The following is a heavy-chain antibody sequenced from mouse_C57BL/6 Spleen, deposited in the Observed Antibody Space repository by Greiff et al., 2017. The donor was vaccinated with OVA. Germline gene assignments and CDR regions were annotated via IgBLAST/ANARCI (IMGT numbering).Heavy chain of an antibody. V-gene: IGHV5-9-1*02. J-gene: IGHJ3*01. CDR1: GFTFSSYA. CDR3: TREYDGSWFAY. Sequence: EVQVVESGEGLVKPGGSLKLSCAASGFTFSSYAMSWVRQTPEKRLEWVAYISSGGDYIYYADTVKGRFTISRDNARNTLYLQMSSLKSEDTAMYYCTREYDGSWFAYWGQGTLVTVSA. D-gene: IGHD2-3*01. CDR2: ISSGGDYI.